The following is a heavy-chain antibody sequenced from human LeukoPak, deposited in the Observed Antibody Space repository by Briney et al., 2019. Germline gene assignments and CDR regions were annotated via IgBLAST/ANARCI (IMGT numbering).Heavy chain of an antibody. CDR1: GGSFSGYY. Sequence: PSETLSLTCAVYGGSFSGYYWSWIRQPPGKGLEWIGEINHSGSTNYNPSLKSRVTISLDTSKNQISLRLSSVTAADTAVYYCARGLGHYYYYYGMDVWGQGTTVTASS. J-gene: IGHJ6*02. V-gene: IGHV4-34*01. CDR2: INHSGST. D-gene: IGHD7-27*01. CDR3: ARGLGHYYYYYGMDV.